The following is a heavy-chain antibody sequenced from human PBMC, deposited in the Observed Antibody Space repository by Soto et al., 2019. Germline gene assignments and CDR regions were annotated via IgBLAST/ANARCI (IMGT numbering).Heavy chain of an antibody. CDR3: ARDKITGLFDY. Sequence: SETLSLTCTVSGGSISSSTYYWGWMRQPPGKGLEWIASFFIGGNTYYNPSLKSRVTISVDTSKNQFSLKLSSVTAADTAVYYFARDKITGLFDYWGQGTLVTVSS. CDR1: GGSISSSTYY. D-gene: IGHD2-8*02. CDR2: FFIGGNT. J-gene: IGHJ4*02. V-gene: IGHV4-39*02.